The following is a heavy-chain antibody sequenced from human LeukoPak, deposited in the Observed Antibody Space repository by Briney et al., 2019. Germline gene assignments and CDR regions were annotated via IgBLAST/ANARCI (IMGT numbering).Heavy chain of an antibody. CDR3: ARGRRSYCSSTSCLKRGAFDI. Sequence: SETLSLTCAVYGGSFSGYYWSWIRQPPGKGLEWIEEINHSGSTNYNPSLKSRVTISVDTSKNQFSLKLSSVTAADTAVYYCARGRRSYCSSTSCLKRGAFDIWGQGTMVTVSP. J-gene: IGHJ3*02. V-gene: IGHV4-34*01. CDR2: INHSGST. CDR1: GGSFSGYY. D-gene: IGHD2-2*01.